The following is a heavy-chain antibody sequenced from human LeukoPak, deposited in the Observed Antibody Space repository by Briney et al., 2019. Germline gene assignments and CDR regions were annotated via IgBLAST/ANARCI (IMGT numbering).Heavy chain of an antibody. CDR1: GFTFSGSA. J-gene: IGHJ1*01. V-gene: IGHV3-73*01. Sequence: PGGSLRLSCAASGFTFSGSAMHWLRQASGKGREWVGRIRSKANSYATAYAASVKGRFTISRDDSKNTAYLQMNSLKTEDTAVYYCTRTQDEWLTVCEYFQHWGQGTLVTVSS. CDR2: IRSKANSYAT. D-gene: IGHD3-3*01. CDR3: TRTQDEWLTVCEYFQH.